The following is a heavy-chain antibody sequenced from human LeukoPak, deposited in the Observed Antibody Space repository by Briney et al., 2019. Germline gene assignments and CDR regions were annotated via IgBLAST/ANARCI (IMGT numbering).Heavy chain of an antibody. Sequence: SETLSLTCTVSGGSISSGGYYWSWIRQHPGKGLEWIGYIYYSGSTYYNPSLKSRATISVDTSKNQFSLKLSSVTAADTAVYYCARTSDILTGYYPGFWFDPWGQGTLVTVSS. CDR2: IYYSGST. CDR3: ARTSDILTGYYPGFWFDP. V-gene: IGHV4-31*03. D-gene: IGHD3-9*01. J-gene: IGHJ5*02. CDR1: GGSISSGGYY.